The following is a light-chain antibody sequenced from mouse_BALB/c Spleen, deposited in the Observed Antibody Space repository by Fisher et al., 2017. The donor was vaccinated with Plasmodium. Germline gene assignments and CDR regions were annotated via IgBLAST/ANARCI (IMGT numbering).Light chain of an antibody. CDR2: YGS. J-gene: IGKJ5*01. Sequence: DIVLTQTPATLSVTPGDRVSLSCRASQSINNYLHWYQQRSHESPRLLINYGSQSISGLPSRFSGRGSGTDFTLIINSVETEDFGMYFCQHSNSWPLTFGAGTKLELK. CDR1: QSINNY. CDR3: QHSNSWPLT. V-gene: IGKV5-45*01.